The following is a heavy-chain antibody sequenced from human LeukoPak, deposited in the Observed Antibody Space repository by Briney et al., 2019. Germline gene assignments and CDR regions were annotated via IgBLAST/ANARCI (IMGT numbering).Heavy chain of an antibody. CDR2: ISGGGGNT. CDR1: GFTFSSYA. J-gene: IGHJ4*02. Sequence: GGSLRLSCAASGFTFSSYAMSWVRQAPGKGLEWVSVISGGGGNTYYADSVKGRFTISRDNSKNTLYLQMSSLRAEDTAVYYCAKLPSYYYGSGSFDYWGQGTLVTVSS. CDR3: AKLPSYYYGSGSFDY. V-gene: IGHV3-23*01. D-gene: IGHD3-10*01.